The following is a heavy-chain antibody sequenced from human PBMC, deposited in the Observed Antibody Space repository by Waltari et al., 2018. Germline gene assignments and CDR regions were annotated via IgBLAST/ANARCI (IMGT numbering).Heavy chain of an antibody. CDR2: IIHIVGTA. D-gene: IGHD1-1*01. J-gene: IGHJ6*02. Sequence: QVQLVQSGAEVKKPGSSVKVSCKASGGTFSSYAISWVRQAPGQGLEWMGRIIHIVGTANYAQKFQGRVTITADKSTSTAYMELSSLRSEDTAVYYCATGETIYYYYYGMDVWGQGTTVTVSS. CDR3: ATGETIYYYYYGMDV. CDR1: GGTFSSYA. V-gene: IGHV1-69*08.